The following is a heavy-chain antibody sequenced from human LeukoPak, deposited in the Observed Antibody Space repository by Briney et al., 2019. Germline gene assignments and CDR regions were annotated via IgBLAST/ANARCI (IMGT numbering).Heavy chain of an antibody. D-gene: IGHD2-21*01. J-gene: IGHJ4*02. CDR1: GFTYSESW. Sequence: GGSLRLSCEASGFTYSESWMTWVRQAPGKGLEWVASVKEDGSEKYYVDSVKGRFTISRDNARNSLYLQMNSLRAEDTAVYYCAGGLGGADYWGQGTLVTVSS. CDR3: AGGLGGADY. CDR2: VKEDGSEK. V-gene: IGHV3-7*01.